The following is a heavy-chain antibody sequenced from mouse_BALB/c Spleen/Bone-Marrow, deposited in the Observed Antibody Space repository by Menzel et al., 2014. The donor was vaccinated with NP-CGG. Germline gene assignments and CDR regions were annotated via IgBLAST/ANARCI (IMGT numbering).Heavy chain of an antibody. CDR2: IRLKSHNYAT. Sequence: EVQRVESGGGLAQPGGSMKLSCVASGFTFSNNWMNWVRQSPEKGLECVAEIRLKSHNYATRYAESVKGRFTISRDDSKSSVYLQMNNLRAEDTCIYYCSTGFTYWGQGNLVTVSA. J-gene: IGHJ3*01. V-gene: IGHV6-6*02. CDR3: STGFTY. CDR1: GFTFSNNW.